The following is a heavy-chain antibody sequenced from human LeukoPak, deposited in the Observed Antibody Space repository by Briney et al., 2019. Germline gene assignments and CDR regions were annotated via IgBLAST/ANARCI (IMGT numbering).Heavy chain of an antibody. Sequence: PGGSLRLSCAASGFSLSDYYMSWIRQAPGKGLEWVSYISTSGSTIYYADSVKGRFTISRDNSKNTLYLQMNSLRADDTSVYYCAKDSEGAPAEYWGQGTLVTVSS. CDR2: ISTSGSTI. CDR3: AKDSEGAPAEY. CDR1: GFSLSDYY. V-gene: IGHV3-11*04. J-gene: IGHJ4*02. D-gene: IGHD3-10*01.